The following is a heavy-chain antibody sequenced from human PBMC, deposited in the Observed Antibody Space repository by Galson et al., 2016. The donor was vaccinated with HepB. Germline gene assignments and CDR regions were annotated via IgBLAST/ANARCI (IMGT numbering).Heavy chain of an antibody. D-gene: IGHD2-21*01. CDR2: ISSRSSHI. Sequence: SLRLSCAVSGFNFSIYAMNWVRQAPGKGLEWVSSISSRSSHIDYTDSVKGRFTISRDNAKNSLYLQMDSLRVEDTALYHCARDPGGNTPCDKWGKGTLVTVSS. CDR3: ARDPGGNTPCDK. CDR1: GFNFSIYA. V-gene: IGHV3-21*01. J-gene: IGHJ4*02.